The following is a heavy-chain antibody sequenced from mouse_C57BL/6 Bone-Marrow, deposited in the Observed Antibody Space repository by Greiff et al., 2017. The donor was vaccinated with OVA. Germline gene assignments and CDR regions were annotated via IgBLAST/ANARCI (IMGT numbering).Heavy chain of an antibody. D-gene: IGHD3-2*02. J-gene: IGHJ3*01. CDR1: GYTFTSYW. Sequence: QVQLQQPGAELVRPGTSVKLSCKASGYTFTSYWMHWVKQRPGQGLEWIGVIDPSDSYTNYNQKFQGKATLTVDPSSSTAYMQLSSLTSEDSAVYYCARRRTAQAFAYWGQGTLVTVSA. CDR2: IDPSDSYT. CDR3: ARRRTAQAFAY. V-gene: IGHV1-59*01.